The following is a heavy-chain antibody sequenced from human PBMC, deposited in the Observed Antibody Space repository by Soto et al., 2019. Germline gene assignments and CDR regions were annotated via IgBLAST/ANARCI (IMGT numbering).Heavy chain of an antibody. CDR1: KLSFNNYW. CDR3: VREPWGFSGSWYDY. CDR2: INRDGSRT. J-gene: IGHJ4*02. D-gene: IGHD5-12*01. Sequence: GGSLRLSCAASKLSFNNYWMHWVRQVPGKGPVWVSRINRDGSRTEYADSVKGRFTISRDNTKNTLYLQMNSLRVDDTAMYYCVREPWGFSGSWYDYWGQGTLVTVSS. V-gene: IGHV3-74*03.